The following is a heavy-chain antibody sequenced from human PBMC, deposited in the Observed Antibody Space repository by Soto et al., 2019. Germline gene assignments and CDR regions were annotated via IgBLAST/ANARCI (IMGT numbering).Heavy chain of an antibody. CDR3: ARTIIGVVTHCSYMDV. Sequence: EVQLVESGGGLVQPGGSLRLSCSASGFTFSSYWMSWVRQAPEKGLEWVANIKQDGNDLYFVDSVKGRFTISRDNAKNSLYLHTSSLRAEDTGVYYCARTIIGVVTHCSYMDVWGKGTTVTVSS. CDR2: IKQDGNDL. CDR1: GFTFSSYW. V-gene: IGHV3-7*01. J-gene: IGHJ6*03. D-gene: IGHD3-3*01.